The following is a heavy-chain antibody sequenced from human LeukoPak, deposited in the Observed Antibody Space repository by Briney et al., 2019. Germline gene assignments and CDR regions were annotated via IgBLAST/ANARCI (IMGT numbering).Heavy chain of an antibody. CDR1: GYTFTGSY. Sequence: GSVKFSCKASGYTFTGSYMHWVRQAHGQGLESMGWINPNSGGTNYAQKFQGRVTMTRGTSISTAYMELSRLRSDDTAVYYCARATAGKPNWFDPWGQGTLVTVSS. CDR3: ARATAGKPNWFDP. CDR2: INPNSGGT. V-gene: IGHV1-2*02. D-gene: IGHD2-21*02. J-gene: IGHJ5*02.